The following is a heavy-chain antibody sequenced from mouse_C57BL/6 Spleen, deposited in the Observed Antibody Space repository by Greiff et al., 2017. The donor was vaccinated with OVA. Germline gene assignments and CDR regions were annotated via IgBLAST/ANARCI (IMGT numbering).Heavy chain of an antibody. CDR3: TRRGSSPWFAY. J-gene: IGHJ3*01. CDR1: GYTFTDYE. Sequence: QVQLQQSGAELVRPGASVTLSCKASGYTFTDYEMHWVKQTPVHGLEWIGAIGPETGGTAYNQKFKGKAILTADKSSSTAYMELRSLTSEDSAVYYCTRRGSSPWFAYWGQGTLVTVSA. CDR2: IGPETGGT. D-gene: IGHD1-1*01. V-gene: IGHV1-15*01.